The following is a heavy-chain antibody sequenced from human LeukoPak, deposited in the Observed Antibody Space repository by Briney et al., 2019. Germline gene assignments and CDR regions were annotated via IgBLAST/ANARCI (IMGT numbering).Heavy chain of an antibody. V-gene: IGHV3-74*01. CDR2: INSDGRST. CDR1: GFTFSSYW. Sequence: GGSLRLSCAASGFTFSSYWMHWVRQARGKGLVWVSRINSDGRSTSYADFVKGRFTISRDNAKNTVFLQLNSLRAEDTAVYYCVRDQYYGSGSYEYWGQGTLVTVSS. D-gene: IGHD3-10*01. J-gene: IGHJ4*02. CDR3: VRDQYYGSGSYEY.